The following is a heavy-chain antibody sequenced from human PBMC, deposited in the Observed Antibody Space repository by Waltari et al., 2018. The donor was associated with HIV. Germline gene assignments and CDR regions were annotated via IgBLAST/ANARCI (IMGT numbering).Heavy chain of an antibody. V-gene: IGHV1-69*02. CDR3: ALYGGSSFDF. J-gene: IGHJ4*02. Sequence: QVQLVQSGAEVKKPGSSVKVSCKAYAGTFTSYTITWVRQAPGQALGWVGRIFPMVGVLSYAQDFQSRVTLTADISTSTAYMELRCLTSEYTALYFFALYGGSSFDFWGQGTLGTVAS. D-gene: IGHD2-15*01. CDR2: IFPMVGVL. CDR1: AGTFTSYT.